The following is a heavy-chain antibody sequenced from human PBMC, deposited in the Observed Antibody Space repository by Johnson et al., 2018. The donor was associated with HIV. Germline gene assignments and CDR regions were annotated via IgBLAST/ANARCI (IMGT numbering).Heavy chain of an antibody. CDR3: ARGDPPNVFNI. CDR2: IGTAGDT. Sequence: VQLVESGGGLVQPGGSLRLSCAASGFTFSSYDMHWVRQATGKGLEWVSAIGTAGDTYYPGSVKGRFTISRENAKNSLYLQMNSLRAEDTAVYYCARGDPPNVFNIWGRGTVVTVSS. J-gene: IGHJ3*02. CDR1: GFTFSSYD. V-gene: IGHV3-13*01.